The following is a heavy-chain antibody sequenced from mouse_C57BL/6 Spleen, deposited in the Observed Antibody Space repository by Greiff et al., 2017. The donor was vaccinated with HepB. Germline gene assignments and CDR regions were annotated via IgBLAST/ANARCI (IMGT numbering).Heavy chain of an antibody. CDR2: IHPNSGRT. Sequence: QVQLQQPGAELVKPGASVKLSCKASGYTFTSYWMHWVKQRPGQGLEWSGMIHPNSGRTNYNEKFKSTATLTVDKSSSTAYMQLSSLTSEDPAVYYCAPLLRPSWYFDVWGTGTTVTVSS. D-gene: IGHD1-2*01. V-gene: IGHV1-64*01. CDR1: GYTFTSYW. J-gene: IGHJ1*03. CDR3: APLLRPSWYFDV.